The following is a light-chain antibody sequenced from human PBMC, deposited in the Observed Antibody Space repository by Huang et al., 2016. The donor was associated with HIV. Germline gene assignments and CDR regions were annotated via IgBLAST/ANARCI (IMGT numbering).Light chain of an antibody. J-gene: IGKJ5*01. CDR2: GAS. V-gene: IGKV3-15*01. CDR1: HSVSSN. CDR3: QQYDNWPLT. Sequence: ERVMTQSPATLSVAPGERVTLSCRASHSVSSNLAWYQQKPGQAPRLLIHGASTGATGIPARFSGSGSGTEFTLAISSLQSEDSGVYFCQQYDNWPLTFGQGTRLEIK.